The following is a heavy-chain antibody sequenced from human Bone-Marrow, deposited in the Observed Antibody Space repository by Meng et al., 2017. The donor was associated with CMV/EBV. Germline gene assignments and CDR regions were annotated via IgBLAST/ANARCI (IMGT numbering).Heavy chain of an antibody. CDR2: ISGTGDST. V-gene: IGHV3-23*01. Sequence: FDFSACSMGWVRQAPRKGLEWVSLISGTGDSTHYADSVQGRFIISRDNFKNTLYMQMNSLRAEDTAVYYCAKEPAYCSGDCYSLLDYWGRGTLVTVSS. J-gene: IGHJ4*02. D-gene: IGHD2-21*01. CDR1: FDFSACS. CDR3: AKEPAYCSGDCYSLLDY.